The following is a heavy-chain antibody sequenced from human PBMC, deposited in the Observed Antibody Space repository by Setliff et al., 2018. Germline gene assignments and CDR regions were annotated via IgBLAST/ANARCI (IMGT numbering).Heavy chain of an antibody. CDR3: ARAPLESGYNYGQGHYFDY. D-gene: IGHD5-18*01. Sequence: SVKVSCKASGGTFSSYAISWVRQAPGQGLEWMGGIIPIFGTANYAQKFQGRVTITADESTSTAYMELSSLRSEDTAVYYCARAPLESGYNYGQGHYFDYWGQGTLVTVSS. CDR2: IIPIFGTA. CDR1: GGTFSSYA. V-gene: IGHV1-69*01. J-gene: IGHJ4*02.